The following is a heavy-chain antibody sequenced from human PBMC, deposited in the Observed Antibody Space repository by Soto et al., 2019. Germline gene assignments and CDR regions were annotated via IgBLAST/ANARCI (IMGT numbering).Heavy chain of an antibody. CDR2: ISSNGVGT. CDR1: GFTLSGYA. Sequence: GGSLILSCAASGFTLSGYAMDWVRQAPGKGLEYVSGISSNGVGTYYANSVQGRFAISRDNSKNTVYLQMGSLRPEDMAVYYCARRARPDFYCLDVWGKGTTVTVSS. J-gene: IGHJ6*03. CDR3: ARRARPDFYCLDV. V-gene: IGHV3-64*01. D-gene: IGHD6-6*01.